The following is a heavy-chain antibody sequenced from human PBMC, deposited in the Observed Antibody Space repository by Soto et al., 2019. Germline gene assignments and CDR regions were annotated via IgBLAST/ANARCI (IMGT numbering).Heavy chain of an antibody. CDR2: IYYSGST. CDR3: ARVNLVGAPCHFDY. J-gene: IGHJ4*02. Sequence: QVQLQESGPGLVKASQTLSLTCTVSGGSISSGDYYWSWIRQPPGKGLEWIGYIYYSGSTYYNPSLKSRVTISVDRSKNQFSLKLSSVTAADTALYYCARVNLVGAPCHFDYWGQGTLVTVSS. D-gene: IGHD1-26*01. CDR1: GGSISSGDYY. V-gene: IGHV4-30-4*01.